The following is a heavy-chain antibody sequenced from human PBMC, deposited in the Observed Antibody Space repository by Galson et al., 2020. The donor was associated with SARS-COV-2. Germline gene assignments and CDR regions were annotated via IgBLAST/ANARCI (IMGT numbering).Heavy chain of an antibody. D-gene: IGHD3-3*01. V-gene: IGHV4-61*02. J-gene: IGHJ6*02. CDR1: GASISSGRYH. Sequence: SETLSLTCTVSGASISSGRYHWSWIRQPAGKGLESIGRIYTSGNTNYNPSLKSRVTISLDTSKNQFSLRLRSVTAADTAVYYCARGELLEFYYYGMDVWGQGTTGTVS. CDR3: ARGELLEFYYYGMDV. CDR2: IYTSGNT.